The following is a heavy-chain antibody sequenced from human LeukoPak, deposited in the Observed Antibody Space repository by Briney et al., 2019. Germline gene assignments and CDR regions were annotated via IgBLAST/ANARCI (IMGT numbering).Heavy chain of an antibody. D-gene: IGHD5/OR15-5a*01. CDR3: ARGHSVYDFRLY. V-gene: IGHV3-48*01. CDR1: GFILSDYN. J-gene: IGHJ4*02. Sequence: VGALRLSCAASGFILSDYNMIWFRQAPGKGLECISFIRSRGTTINYADSVKGRCTISRDNAENSLYLQLNSLRVEDTAVYYCARGHSVYDFRLYWGQGTLVTVSS. CDR2: IRSRGTTI.